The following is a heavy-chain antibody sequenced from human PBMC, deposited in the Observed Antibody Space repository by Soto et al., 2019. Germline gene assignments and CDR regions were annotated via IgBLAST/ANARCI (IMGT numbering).Heavy chain of an antibody. D-gene: IGHD3-22*01. CDR1: GDTLSTYY. Sequence: VQLVQSGAEVKRPGASVEISCKASGDTLSTYYMHWARQAPGQGLEWMGIINPRSGKTNYPQKFQGRVTMTRDTSTTTVYMELSTLRSEDTAMYYCARGVGYSDSSGYPFDYWGQGTLVTVSS. V-gene: IGHV1-46*03. CDR2: INPRSGKT. CDR3: ARGVGYSDSSGYPFDY. J-gene: IGHJ4*02.